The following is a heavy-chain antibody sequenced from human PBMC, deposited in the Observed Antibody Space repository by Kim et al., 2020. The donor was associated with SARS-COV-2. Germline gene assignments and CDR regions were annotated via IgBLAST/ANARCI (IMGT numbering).Heavy chain of an antibody. CDR1: GFTFSSYS. CDR3: ARAYSSGWAYFDY. J-gene: IGHJ4*02. V-gene: IGHV3-21*01. Sequence: GGSLRLSCAASGFTFSSYSMNWVRQAPGKGLEWVSSISSSSYIYYADSVKGRFTISRDNAKNSLYLQMNSLRAEDMAVYYCARAYSSGWAYFDYWGQGTL. D-gene: IGHD6-19*01. CDR2: ISSSSYI.